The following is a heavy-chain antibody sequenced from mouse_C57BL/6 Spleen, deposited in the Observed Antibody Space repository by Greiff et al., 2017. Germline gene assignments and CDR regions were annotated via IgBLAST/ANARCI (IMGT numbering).Heavy chain of an antibody. V-gene: IGHV5-17*01. CDR2: ISSGSSTI. Sequence: EVHLVESGGGLVKPGGSLKLSCAASGFTFSDYGMHWVRQAPEKGLEWVAYISSGSSTIYYADTVKGRFTISRDNAKNTLFLQMTSLRSEDTAMYYCATYYGSSIDYGGQGTTLTVSS. CDR3: ATYYGSSIDY. D-gene: IGHD1-1*01. CDR1: GFTFSDYG. J-gene: IGHJ2*01.